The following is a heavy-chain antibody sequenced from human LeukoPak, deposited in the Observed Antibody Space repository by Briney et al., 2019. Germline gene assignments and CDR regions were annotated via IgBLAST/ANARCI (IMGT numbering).Heavy chain of an antibody. CDR3: ARGSVTWVAAVIQYYYYYYYMDV. V-gene: IGHV4-34*01. D-gene: IGHD6-13*01. J-gene: IGHJ6*03. Sequence: PSETLSLTCAVYGGSFSGYYWSWIRQPPGKGLEWIGEINHSGSTNYNPSLKSRVTISVDTSKNQFSLKLSSVTAADTAVYYCARGSVTWVAAVIQYYYYYYYMDVWGKGTTVTVSS. CDR2: INHSGST. CDR1: GGSFSGYY.